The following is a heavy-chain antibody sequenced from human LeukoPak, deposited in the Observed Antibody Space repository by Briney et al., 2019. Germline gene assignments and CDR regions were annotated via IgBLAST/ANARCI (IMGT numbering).Heavy chain of an antibody. D-gene: IGHD2-15*01. CDR3: ARGRRNCSGGSCYSAVNWFDP. Sequence: SETLSLTCTVSGGSINSSSYYWGWIRQPPGKGLEWIGSIYYSGRTYYNPSLKSRVTISVDTSKNQFSLKLSSVTAADTAVYYCARGRRNCSGGSCYSAVNWFDPWGQGTLVTVSS. CDR1: GGSINSSSYY. CDR2: IYYSGRT. V-gene: IGHV4-39*01. J-gene: IGHJ5*02.